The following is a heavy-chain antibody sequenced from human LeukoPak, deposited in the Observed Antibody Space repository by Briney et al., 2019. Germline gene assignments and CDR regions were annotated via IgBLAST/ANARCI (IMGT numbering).Heavy chain of an antibody. D-gene: IGHD5-18*01. CDR1: GGSISSSSYY. CDR3: ARDRHPGYSYGNTPPDY. J-gene: IGHJ4*02. Sequence: SETLSLTCTVSGGSISSSSYYWGWIRQPPGKGLEWIGSIYYSGSTYYNPSLKSRVTISVDTSKNQFSLKLSSVTAADTAVYYCARDRHPGYSYGNTPPDYWGQGTLVTVSS. CDR2: IYYSGST. V-gene: IGHV4-39*07.